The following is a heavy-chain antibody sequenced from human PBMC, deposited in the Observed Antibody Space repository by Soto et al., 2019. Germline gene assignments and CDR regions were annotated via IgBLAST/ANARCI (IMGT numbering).Heavy chain of an antibody. CDR1: GFNITEYW. CDR2: INSDGSRT. Sequence: PRGSLRCSSAASGFNITEYWTPCVRLAPRKGLVWVSRINSDGSRTSYAGSVTGRFTISRDNAKNTLYLQMNSLRVEDTALYYCARETYRGFYFDYWGQGTLVTVSS. D-gene: IGHD4-4*01. V-gene: IGHV3-74*01. J-gene: IGHJ4*02. CDR3: ARETYRGFYFDY.